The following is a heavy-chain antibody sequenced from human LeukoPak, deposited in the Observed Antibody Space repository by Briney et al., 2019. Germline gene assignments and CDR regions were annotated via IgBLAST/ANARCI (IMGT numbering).Heavy chain of an antibody. J-gene: IGHJ4*02. V-gene: IGHV3-30*04. CDR2: ISYDGSNK. D-gene: IGHD3-10*01. CDR3: ASVSSGSYFDY. CDR1: GFTFRNYA. Sequence: GRSLRLSCAASGFTFRNYAMHWVRQAPGKGLEWVAVISYDGSNKYYADSVKGRFTISRDNSKNTLYLQMNSLRAEDTAVYYCASVSSGSYFDYWGQGTLVTVSS.